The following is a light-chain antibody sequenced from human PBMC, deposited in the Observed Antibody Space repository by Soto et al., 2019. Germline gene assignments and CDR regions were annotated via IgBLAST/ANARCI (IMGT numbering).Light chain of an antibody. CDR1: QSVSSSY. CDR2: DAS. J-gene: IGKJ1*01. CDR3: QQYDQWWT. Sequence: EIVLTQSPGTLSLSPGERATLSCRASQSVSSSYLAWYQQKPGQAPRLLICDASIRATGIPARFSGSGSGTEFSLTINSLQSEDFGVYFCQQYDQWWTFGQGTKVDIK. V-gene: IGKV3-20*01.